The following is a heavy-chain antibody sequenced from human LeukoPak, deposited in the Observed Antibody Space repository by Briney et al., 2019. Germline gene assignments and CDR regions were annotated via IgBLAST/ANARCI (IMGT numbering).Heavy chain of an antibody. CDR1: GFTFSSYS. CDR3: AREGGGSGLWYYDL. J-gene: IGHJ2*01. CDR2: IGGGGVTT. V-gene: IGHV3-64*02. Sequence: PGGSLRLSCAASGFTFSSYSMHWVSQAPGKGPEFVSVIGGGGVTTFYADSVKDRFTISRDNSKNTLYREMGSLRAEDMAVYYCAREGGGSGLWYYDLWGRGTLVTVSS. D-gene: IGHD1-26*01.